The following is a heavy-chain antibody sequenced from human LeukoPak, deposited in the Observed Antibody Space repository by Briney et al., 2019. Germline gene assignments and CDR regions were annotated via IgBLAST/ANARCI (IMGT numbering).Heavy chain of an antibody. J-gene: IGHJ6*03. CDR1: GFTSSRYP. D-gene: IGHD6-6*01. V-gene: IGHV3-64*01. CDR2: ISPDGGST. Sequence: PGGSLRLSCAASGFTSSRYPMHWVRQAPGKGLEYVSAISPDGGSTFYANSMKGRFTISRDNSKNTLYLQVGSLRGEDMAVYYCARAEQFVPGYFYYMDVWGKGTRSPSP. CDR3: ARAEQFVPGYFYYMDV.